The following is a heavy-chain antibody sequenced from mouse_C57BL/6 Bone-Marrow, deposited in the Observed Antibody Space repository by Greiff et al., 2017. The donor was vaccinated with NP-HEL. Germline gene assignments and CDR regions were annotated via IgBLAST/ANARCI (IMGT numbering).Heavy chain of an antibody. V-gene: IGHV5-4*01. CDR2: ISDGGSYT. Sequence: VKLVESGGGLVKPGGSLKLSCAASGFTFSSYAMSWVRQTPEQRLEWVATISDGGSYTYYPDNVKGRFTISRDNAKNNLYLQMSHLKSEDTAMYYCARDGSDSSGYGAYWGQGTLVTVSA. J-gene: IGHJ3*01. CDR3: ARDGSDSSGYGAY. D-gene: IGHD3-2*02. CDR1: GFTFSSYA.